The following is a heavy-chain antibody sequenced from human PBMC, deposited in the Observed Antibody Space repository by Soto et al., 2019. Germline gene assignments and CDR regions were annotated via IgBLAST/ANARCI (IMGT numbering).Heavy chain of an antibody. CDR2: ISGSGGST. CDR3: ARRSSGWYFDY. D-gene: IGHD6-19*01. V-gene: IGHV3-23*01. Sequence: EVQVLESGGGLVQPGGSLRLSCAASGWTFSSYAMNWVRQAPGKGLEWVSVISGSGGSTYYADSVKGRFTISRDNSKNTLYLQMNSLRAEDTAVYYCARRSSGWYFDYWGQGTLVTVSS. J-gene: IGHJ4*02. CDR1: GWTFSSYA.